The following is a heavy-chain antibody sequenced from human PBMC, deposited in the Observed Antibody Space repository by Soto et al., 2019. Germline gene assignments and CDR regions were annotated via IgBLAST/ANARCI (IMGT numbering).Heavy chain of an antibody. J-gene: IGHJ4*02. CDR3: ASLYYYGSGTPDY. D-gene: IGHD3-10*01. CDR1: GFTFSSYG. V-gene: IGHV3-33*01. Sequence: ESGGGVVQPGRSLRLSCAASGFTFSSYGMHWVRQAPGKGLEWVAVIWYDGSNKYYADSVKGRFTISRDNSKNTLYLQMNSLRAEDTAVYYCASLYYYGSGTPDYWGQGTLVTVSS. CDR2: IWYDGSNK.